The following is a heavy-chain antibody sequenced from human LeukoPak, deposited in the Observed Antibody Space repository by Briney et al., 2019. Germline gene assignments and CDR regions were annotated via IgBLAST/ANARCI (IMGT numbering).Heavy chain of an antibody. CDR3: ARGNGHGPYYYTDV. CDR2: INPSGGST. D-gene: IGHD2-8*01. V-gene: IGHV1-46*01. J-gene: IGHJ6*03. Sequence: ASVKVSCKASGYTFTSYYMHWVRQAPGQGLEGMGIINPSGGSTSYAQKFQGRFTMTRDMSTSTVYMDLSSLRNEDTAVYYWARGNGHGPYYYTDVWGKGTTV. CDR1: GYTFTSYY.